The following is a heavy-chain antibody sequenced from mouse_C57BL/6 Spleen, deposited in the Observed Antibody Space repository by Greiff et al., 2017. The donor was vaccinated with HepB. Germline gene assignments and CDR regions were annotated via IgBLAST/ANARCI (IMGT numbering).Heavy chain of an antibody. CDR2: IDPEDGET. J-gene: IGHJ1*03. CDR1: GFNIKDYY. V-gene: IGHV14-2*01. CDR3: ARGTTVVAHWYFDV. Sequence: EVNVVESGAELVKPGASVKLSCTASGFNIKDYYMHWVKQRTEQGLEWIGRIDPEDGETKYAPKFQGKATITADTSSNTAYLQLSSLTSEDTAVYYCARGTTVVAHWYFDVWGTGTTVTVSS. D-gene: IGHD1-1*01.